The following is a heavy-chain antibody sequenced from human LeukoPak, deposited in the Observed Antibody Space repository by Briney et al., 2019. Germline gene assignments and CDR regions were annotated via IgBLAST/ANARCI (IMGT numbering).Heavy chain of an antibody. Sequence: ASVKVSCKASGYTFTGYYMHWVRQAPGQGLELMGWINPNSGGTNYAQKFQGRVTMTRDTSISTAYMELSRLRSDDTAVYYCARSQYQLQIIDYWGQGTLVTVSS. CDR1: GYTFTGYY. CDR3: ARSQYQLQIIDY. D-gene: IGHD2-2*01. J-gene: IGHJ4*02. V-gene: IGHV1-2*02. CDR2: INPNSGGT.